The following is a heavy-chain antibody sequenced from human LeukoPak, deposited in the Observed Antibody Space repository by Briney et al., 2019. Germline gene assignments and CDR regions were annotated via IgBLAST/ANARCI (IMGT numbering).Heavy chain of an antibody. D-gene: IGHD3-10*01. CDR3: GRVRGVVNYNYYMDF. Sequence: GGSLRLSCAASGFTFSSYWMSWVRQAPGKGLEWVANIKQDGSEKYYVDSVKGRFTISRDNAKNSLYLQMNSLRAEDTAVYYCGRVRGVVNYNYYMDFWAKGPRSPSP. CDR2: IKQDGSEK. CDR1: GFTFSSYW. J-gene: IGHJ6*03. V-gene: IGHV3-7*04.